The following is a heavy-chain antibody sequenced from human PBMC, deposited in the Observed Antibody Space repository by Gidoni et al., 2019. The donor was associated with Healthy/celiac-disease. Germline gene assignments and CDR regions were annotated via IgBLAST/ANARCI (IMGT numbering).Heavy chain of an antibody. D-gene: IGHD3-22*01. Sequence: QVQLVQSGAEVKTPGSSVKVSCKASGGTFSSYPISWVRQAPRQGLEWMGGIIPIFGTANYAQKFQGRVTITADESTSTAYMELSSLRSEDTAVYYCARGRGIYYYYDSSGSPPHAFDIWGQGTMVTVSS. CDR2: IIPIFGTA. J-gene: IGHJ3*02. CDR1: GGTFSSYP. CDR3: ARGRGIYYYYDSSGSPPHAFDI. V-gene: IGHV1-69*01.